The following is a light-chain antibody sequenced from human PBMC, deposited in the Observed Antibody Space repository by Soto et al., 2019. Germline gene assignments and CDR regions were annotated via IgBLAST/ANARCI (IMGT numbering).Light chain of an antibody. Sequence: DIVLTQSPDTLSLSPGQSATLCCRARQSLGRYLAWYQQKPGQPPSLLIDDASHRATVIPVRFSGSGSESDFTLTISILEPEDFAVYYCQQRSYPITFGQGTRLEIK. CDR2: DAS. CDR1: QSLGRY. CDR3: QQRSYPIT. J-gene: IGKJ5*01. V-gene: IGKV3-11*01.